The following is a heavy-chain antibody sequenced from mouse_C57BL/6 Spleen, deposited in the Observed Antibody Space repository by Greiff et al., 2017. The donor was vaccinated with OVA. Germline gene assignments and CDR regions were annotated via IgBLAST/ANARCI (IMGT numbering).Heavy chain of an antibody. CDR1: GYAFSSSW. CDR2: IYPGDGDT. J-gene: IGHJ2*01. Sequence: QVQLKESGPELVKPGASVKISCKASGYAFSSSWMNWVKQRPGKGLEWIGRIYPGDGDTNYNGKFKGKATLTADKSSSTAYMQLSSLTSEDSAVYFCATLYYGSSGRDYWGQGTTLTVSS. D-gene: IGHD1-1*01. V-gene: IGHV1-82*01. CDR3: ATLYYGSSGRDY.